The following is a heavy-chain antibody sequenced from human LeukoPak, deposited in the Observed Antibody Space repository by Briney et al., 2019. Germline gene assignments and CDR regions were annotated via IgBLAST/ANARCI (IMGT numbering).Heavy chain of an antibody. V-gene: IGHV3-48*01. CDR2: ISSGSSTI. Sequence: GGSLRLSCAASGFTFSSYSMNWVRQAPGKGLEWVSYISSGSSTIYYADSVKGRFTISRDNSKNTLYLQMNSLRVEDTAVYYCTKPDCPSTSCYTLDYWGQGILVTVSS. CDR3: TKPDCPSTSCYTLDY. J-gene: IGHJ4*02. CDR1: GFTFSSYS. D-gene: IGHD2-2*02.